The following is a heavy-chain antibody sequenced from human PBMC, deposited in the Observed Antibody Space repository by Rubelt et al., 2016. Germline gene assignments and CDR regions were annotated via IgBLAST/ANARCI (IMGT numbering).Heavy chain of an antibody. CDR1: GFSFGSHW. CDR2: IKQLGSEK. CDR3: ATDRAGYSYGHSSFDY. V-gene: IGHV3-7*01. D-gene: IGHD5-18*01. J-gene: IGHJ4*02. Sequence: GGSLRLSCVGSGFSFGSHWMSWVRQAPGKGLEWVASIKQLGSEKHYVDSVRARFTISRDDARSSLYLEMNSLRAEDTAVYYCATDRAGYSYGHSSFDYWGQGTQVTVSS.